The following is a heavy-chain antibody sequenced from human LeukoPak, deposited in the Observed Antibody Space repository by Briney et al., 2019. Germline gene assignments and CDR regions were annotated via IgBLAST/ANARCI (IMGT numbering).Heavy chain of an antibody. Sequence: SETLSLTCNVSGESISTHYWSWTRKSPGQGQERIGYMTNCETTRINHSLTSRITISMETSKNQISLSLSSATAADTAVFFCARFLVVRGPFEYYYYYMHGWGRGTTGIVSS. CDR1: GESISTHY. D-gene: IGHD2/OR15-2a*01. V-gene: IGHV4-59*11. CDR2: MTNCETT. J-gene: IGHJ6*03. CDR3: ARFLVVRGPFEYYYYYMHG.